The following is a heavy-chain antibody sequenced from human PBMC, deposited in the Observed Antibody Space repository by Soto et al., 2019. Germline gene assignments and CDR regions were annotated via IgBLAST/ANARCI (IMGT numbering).Heavy chain of an antibody. V-gene: IGHV1-8*01. CDR2: MNPNSGNT. CDR1: GYTFTSYD. CDR3: AHDFWSLYGMDV. J-gene: IGHJ6*02. Sequence: ASVKVSCKASGYTFTSYDINWVRQATGQGLEWMGWMNPNSGNTGYAQKFQGRVTMTRNTSISTAYMELSSLRSEDTAVYYCAHDFWSLYGMDVWGQGTTVTVSS. D-gene: IGHD3-3*01.